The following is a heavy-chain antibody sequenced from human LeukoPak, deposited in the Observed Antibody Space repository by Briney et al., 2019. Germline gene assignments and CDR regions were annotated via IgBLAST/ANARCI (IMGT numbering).Heavy chain of an antibody. CDR1: GGSITSGGYY. CDR2: ISGGA. D-gene: IGHD3-10*01. CDR3: APISGGLDI. J-gene: IGHJ3*02. Sequence: NPSETLSLTCTVSGGSITSGGYYWSWIRQPPGQGLEWIGYISGGAYYNPSLESRVTISIDTSKNQFSLKLTSVTAADTAVYYCAPISGGLDIWGQGTMVTVSS. V-gene: IGHV4-30-4*01.